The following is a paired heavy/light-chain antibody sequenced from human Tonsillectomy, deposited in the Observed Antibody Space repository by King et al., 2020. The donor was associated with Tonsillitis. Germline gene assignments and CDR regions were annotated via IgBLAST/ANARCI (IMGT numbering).Light chain of an antibody. CDR2: EDF. CDR3: YSTDSSGKGV. CDR1: ALAKKY. V-gene: IGLV3-10*01. J-gene: IGLJ3*02. Sequence: SYELTQPPSVSVSPGQPARITCSGNALAKKYAYWYQQRSGQAPVLIISEDFRRPSGIPERFSGSSSGTMATLTISGAQVEDEGDYYCYSTDSSGKGVFGGGTKLTVL.
Heavy chain of an antibody. D-gene: IGHD5-18*01. Sequence: EVQLVESGGGLVQPGGSLRLSCAVSGFTFSRYWMAWVRQAPGKGLEWVANINQDGSEKDYVDSVKGRFTISRDNAKNSLYLQVNSLRAEDTAVYYCARDYLKDSHSYEAIDYWGQGTLVTVSS. CDR3: ARDYLKDSHSYEAIDY. V-gene: IGHV3-7*01. J-gene: IGHJ4*02. CDR2: INQDGSEK. CDR1: GFTFSRYW.